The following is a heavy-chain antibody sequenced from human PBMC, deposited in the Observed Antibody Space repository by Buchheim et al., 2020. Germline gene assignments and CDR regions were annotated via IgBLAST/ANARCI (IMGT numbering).Heavy chain of an antibody. Sequence: QVQLVESGGGVVQPGRSLRLSCAASGFTFSSYGMHWVRQAPGKGLEWVAVIWYDGSNKYYADSVKGRFTISRDNSKTTLYLQMNSLRAEDTAVYYCARDGGGVNLYYYYGMDVWGQGTT. CDR2: IWYDGSNK. V-gene: IGHV3-33*01. J-gene: IGHJ6*02. CDR1: GFTFSSYG. D-gene: IGHD4-23*01. CDR3: ARDGGGVNLYYYYGMDV.